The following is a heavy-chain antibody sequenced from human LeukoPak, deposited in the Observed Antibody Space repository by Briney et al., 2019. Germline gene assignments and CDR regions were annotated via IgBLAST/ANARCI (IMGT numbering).Heavy chain of an antibody. V-gene: IGHV1-2*02. Sequence: AAVKVCCKASGYTLTVNVIRWVRQAPGQGNEWMGWINLNSGSTTLAQGFPGRVTLTRDASITTAHLEVSGLRSDGTAMYYCPREAPYTRHFDWGSQGTLVTVSS. CDR2: INLNSGST. CDR3: PREAPYTRHFDW. J-gene: IGHJ4*02. CDR1: GYTLTVNV.